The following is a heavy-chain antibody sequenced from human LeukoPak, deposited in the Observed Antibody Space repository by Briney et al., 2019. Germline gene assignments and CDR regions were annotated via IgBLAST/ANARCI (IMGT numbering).Heavy chain of an antibody. V-gene: IGHV3-23*01. CDR1: GFTFSSYA. CDR3: AKDPQAIQVFDY. CDR2: ISGSGGST. J-gene: IGHJ4*02. Sequence: GGSLRLSCAASGFTFSSYAMSWVRQAPGKGLEWVSAISGSGGSTYYADSVKGRFTISRDNSKNTLYLQMNSLRAEDTAVYHCAKDPQAIQVFDYWGQGTLVTVSS.